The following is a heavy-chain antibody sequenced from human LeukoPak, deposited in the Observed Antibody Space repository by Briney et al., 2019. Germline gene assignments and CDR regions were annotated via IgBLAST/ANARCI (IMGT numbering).Heavy chain of an antibody. D-gene: IGHD1-1*01. CDR2: ISGSGGST. V-gene: IGHV3-23*01. CDR3: TTDVERPDAFDI. Sequence: GGSLRLSCAASGFTFSSYAMSWVRQAPGKGLEWVSAISGSGGSTYYADSVKGRFTISRDNSKNTLYLQMNSLRAEDTAVYYCTTDVERPDAFDIWGQGTMVTVSS. J-gene: IGHJ3*02. CDR1: GFTFSSYA.